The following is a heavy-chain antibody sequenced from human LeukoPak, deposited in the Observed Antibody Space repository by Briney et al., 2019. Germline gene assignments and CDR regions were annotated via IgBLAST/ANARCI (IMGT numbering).Heavy chain of an antibody. Sequence: QPGGSMRLSCAASGFTFSSYEMNWVRQAPGKGLEWVSYISSSGSTIYYADSVKGRFTISRDNAKNSLYLQMNSLRAEDTAVYYCARDGGVVAADPFDCWGQGTLVTVSS. CDR3: ARDGGVVAADPFDC. J-gene: IGHJ4*02. V-gene: IGHV3-48*03. D-gene: IGHD2-15*01. CDR1: GFTFSSYE. CDR2: ISSSGSTI.